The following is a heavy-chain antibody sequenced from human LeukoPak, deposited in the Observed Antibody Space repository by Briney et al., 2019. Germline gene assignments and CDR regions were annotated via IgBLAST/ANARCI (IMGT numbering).Heavy chain of an antibody. V-gene: IGHV3-74*01. Sequence: GSLILSCAASGFTFISYWMHWVRQAPGKGLVWVSRINTDGSSTSYADSVKGRSTISRDNAKNTLYLQMNSLRAEDTAVYYCAKAGDHTPYYYYYMDVWGKGTTVTVSS. J-gene: IGHJ6*03. CDR3: AKAGDHTPYYYYYMDV. D-gene: IGHD2-21*01. CDR1: GFTFISYW. CDR2: INTDGSST.